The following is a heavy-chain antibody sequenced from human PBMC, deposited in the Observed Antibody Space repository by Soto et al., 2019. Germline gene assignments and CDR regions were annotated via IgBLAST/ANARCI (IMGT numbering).Heavy chain of an antibody. Sequence: GGSLRLSCAASGFTFTYFAMSWVRQAPGKGLEWVSTISGTGSKSNYADSVRGRFTISRDSSKNTLFLQVSSLRDDDTAVYHCAKGVYSSGSGFFDYWGQGTPVTVSS. CDR1: GFTFTYFA. CDR2: ISGTGSKS. V-gene: IGHV3-23*01. D-gene: IGHD5-18*01. J-gene: IGHJ4*02. CDR3: AKGVYSSGSGFFDY.